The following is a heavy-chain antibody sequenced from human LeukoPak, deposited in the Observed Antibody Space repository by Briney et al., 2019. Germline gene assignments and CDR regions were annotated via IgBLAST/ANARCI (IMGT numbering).Heavy chain of an antibody. Sequence: PWGSLRLSCAASGFTFSNYAMHWFRQAPGKGLEWVAVLIYDGSDKHYADSVKGRFTISRDNSTNTLYLQMDSLRAEDTAVYYCARDITGSYSSDYWGQGTLVTVSS. CDR3: ARDITGSYSSDY. CDR1: GFTFSNYA. J-gene: IGHJ4*02. CDR2: LIYDGSDK. D-gene: IGHD1-26*01. V-gene: IGHV3-30-3*01.